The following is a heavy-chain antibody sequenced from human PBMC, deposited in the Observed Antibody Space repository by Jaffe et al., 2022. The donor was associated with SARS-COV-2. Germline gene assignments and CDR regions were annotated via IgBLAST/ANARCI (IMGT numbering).Heavy chain of an antibody. D-gene: IGHD6-13*01. CDR3: ARGGLYGSSWDY. J-gene: IGHJ4*02. CDR2: IIPKLALT. V-gene: IGHV1-69*02. Sequence: QVQLVQSGAEVKKPGSSVKVSCKASGGIFSTHSINWVRQAPGQGPVWMGRIIPKLALTDYAQKFQGRVTITADKSTSTVHMELSSLRSEDTAVYYCARGGLYGSSWDYWGQGTLVTVSS. CDR1: GGIFSTHS.